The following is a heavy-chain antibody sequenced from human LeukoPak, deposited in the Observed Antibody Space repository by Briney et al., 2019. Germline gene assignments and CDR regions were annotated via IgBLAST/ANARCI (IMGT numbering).Heavy chain of an antibody. CDR2: IIPIFGTA. Sequence: SVKVSCKASGGTFSSYAISWVRQAPGQGLEWMGRIIPIFGTANYAQKFQGRVTITTDESTSTAYMELSSLRSEDTAVYYCARATHGDSHLYYWGQGTLATVSS. D-gene: IGHD4-17*01. CDR1: GGTFSSYA. V-gene: IGHV1-69*05. J-gene: IGHJ4*02. CDR3: ARATHGDSHLYY.